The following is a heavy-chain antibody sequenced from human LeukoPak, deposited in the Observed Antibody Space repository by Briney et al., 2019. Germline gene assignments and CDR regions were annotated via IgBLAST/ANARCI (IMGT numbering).Heavy chain of an antibody. CDR3: ARQPMVRGASHYYYYGMDV. Sequence: NPSETLSLTCTVSGGSISSYYWSWIRQPPGKGLEWIGYIYYSGSTNYNPSLKSRATISVDTSKNQFSLKLSSVTAADTAVYYCARQPMVRGASHYYYYGMDVWGQGTTVTVSS. CDR1: GGSISSYY. CDR2: IYYSGST. J-gene: IGHJ6*02. D-gene: IGHD3-10*01. V-gene: IGHV4-59*08.